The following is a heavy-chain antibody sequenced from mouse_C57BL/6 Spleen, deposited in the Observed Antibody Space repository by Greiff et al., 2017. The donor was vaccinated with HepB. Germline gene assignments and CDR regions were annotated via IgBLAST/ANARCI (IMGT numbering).Heavy chain of an antibody. D-gene: IGHD1-1*01. J-gene: IGHJ1*03. V-gene: IGHV1-72*01. CDR3: ARSGYYGSYWYFDV. Sequence: QVQLKQPGAELVKPGASVKLSCKASGYTFTSYWMHWVKQRPGRGLEWIGRIDPNSGGTKYNEKFKSKATLTVDKPSSTAYMQLSSLTSEDSAVYYCARSGYYGSYWYFDVWGTGTTGTVSS. CDR2: IDPNSGGT. CDR1: GYTFTSYW.